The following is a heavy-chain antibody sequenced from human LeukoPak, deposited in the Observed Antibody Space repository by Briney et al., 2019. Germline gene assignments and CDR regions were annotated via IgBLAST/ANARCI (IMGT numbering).Heavy chain of an antibody. J-gene: IGHJ6*03. CDR1: GYTFTSYA. CDR2: INTNTGNP. V-gene: IGHV7-4-1*02. D-gene: IGHD4-17*01. Sequence: ASVKVSCKASGYTFTSYAMNWVRQAPGQGLEWMGWINTNTGNPTYAQGFTGRFVFSLDTSVSTAYLQISSLKAEDTAVYYCARENYGDYGVYYYYYYMDVWGKGTTVTVSS. CDR3: ARENYGDYGVYYYYYYMDV.